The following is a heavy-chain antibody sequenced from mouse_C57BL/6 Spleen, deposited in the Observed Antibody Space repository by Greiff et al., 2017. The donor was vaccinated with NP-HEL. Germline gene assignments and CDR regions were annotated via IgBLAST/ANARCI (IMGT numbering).Heavy chain of an antibody. D-gene: IGHD2-5*01. CDR1: GFTFSDYY. Sequence: DVHLVESEGGLVQPGSSMKLSCTASGFTFSDYYMAWVRQVPEKGLEWVANINYDGSSTYYLDSLKSRFIISRDNAKNILYLQMSSLKSEDTATYYCARVSNFWYFDVWGTGTTVTVSS. V-gene: IGHV5-16*01. CDR3: ARVSNFWYFDV. J-gene: IGHJ1*03. CDR2: INYDGSST.